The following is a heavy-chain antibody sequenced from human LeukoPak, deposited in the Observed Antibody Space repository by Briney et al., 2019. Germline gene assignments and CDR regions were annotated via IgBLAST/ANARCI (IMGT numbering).Heavy chain of an antibody. Sequence: SETLSLTCTVSGGSISSYYWSWIRQPAGKGLEWIGRIYTSGSTNYNPSLKSRVTMSVDTSKNQFSLKLSSVTAADTAVYYCARVFYYGSGSYYNWFDPWGQGALVTVSS. J-gene: IGHJ5*02. CDR1: GGSISSYY. D-gene: IGHD3-10*01. CDR2: IYTSGST. CDR3: ARVFYYGSGSYYNWFDP. V-gene: IGHV4-4*07.